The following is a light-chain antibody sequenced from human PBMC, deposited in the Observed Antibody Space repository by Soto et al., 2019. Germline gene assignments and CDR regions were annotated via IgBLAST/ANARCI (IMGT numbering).Light chain of an antibody. V-gene: IGLV3-9*01. CDR1: NIGSKN. CDR3: QVLESSTVV. CDR2: RDT. Sequence: SYELTQPLSVSVALGQTARITCGGNNIGSKNVHWYQLNPGQAPVLVIYRDTNRPSGIPERFSGSNSGNTATLAISGAQVGDDADYYCQVLESSTVVFGGGTKLTVL. J-gene: IGLJ3*02.